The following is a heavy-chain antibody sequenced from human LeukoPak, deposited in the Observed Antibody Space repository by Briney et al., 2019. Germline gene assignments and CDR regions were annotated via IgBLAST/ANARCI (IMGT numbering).Heavy chain of an antibody. J-gene: IGHJ5*02. CDR2: ISSSGSTI. CDR1: GFTFSDYY. CDR3: AREGYSSSWYRNWFDP. D-gene: IGHD6-13*01. V-gene: IGHV3-11*01. Sequence: GGSLRLSCAASGFTFSDYYMSWIRQAPGKGLEWVSYISSSGSTIYYADSVKGRFTISRDNAKNSLYLQMNSLRAEDTAVYYCAREGYSSSWYRNWFDPWGQGTLVTVSS.